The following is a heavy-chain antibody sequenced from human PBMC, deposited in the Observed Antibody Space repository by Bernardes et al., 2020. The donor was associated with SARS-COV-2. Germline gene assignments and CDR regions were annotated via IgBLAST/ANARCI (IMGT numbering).Heavy chain of an antibody. V-gene: IGHV4-59*01. D-gene: IGHD4-17*01. J-gene: IGHJ6*02. CDR2: IDYSGNT. CDR3: ARDAGGPETVTDYGVDV. CDR1: GSSITSYY. Sequence: AQPLSLTCTVSGSSITSYYGSWIRQPPGKGLEWIGYIDYSGNTFYNPSLKSRVSISVDTSKNQFSLNLSSVTPADTAVYYCARDAGGPETVTDYGVDVWGHGTTVTVSS.